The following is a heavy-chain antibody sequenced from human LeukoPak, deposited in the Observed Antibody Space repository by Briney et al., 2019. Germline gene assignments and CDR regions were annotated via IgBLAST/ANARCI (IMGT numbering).Heavy chain of an antibody. J-gene: IGHJ6*02. V-gene: IGHV1-18*01. CDR2: ISAYNGNT. Sequence: ASVKVSCKASGYTFTSYGISWVRQAPGQGLEWMGWISAYNGNTNYAQRLQGRVTMATDTSTSTAYMELRSLRSDDTAVYYCARGPYCSSTSCPRTYYGMDVWGQGTTVTVSS. CDR3: ARGPYCSSTSCPRTYYGMDV. CDR1: GYTFTSYG. D-gene: IGHD2-2*01.